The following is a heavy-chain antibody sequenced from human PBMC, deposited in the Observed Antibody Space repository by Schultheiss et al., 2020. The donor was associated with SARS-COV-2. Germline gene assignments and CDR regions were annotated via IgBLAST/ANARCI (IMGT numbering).Heavy chain of an antibody. J-gene: IGHJ5*02. CDR1: GGSISSYY. Sequence: SETLSLTCTVSGGSISSYYWSWIRQPPGKGLEWIGYIYYSGSTNYNPSLKSRVTISVDTSKNKFSLKLSSVTAADTAVYYCARGGTIFGVVSWFDPWGQGTLVNVSS. CDR2: IYYSGST. V-gene: IGHV4-59*01. D-gene: IGHD3-3*01. CDR3: ARGGTIFGVVSWFDP.